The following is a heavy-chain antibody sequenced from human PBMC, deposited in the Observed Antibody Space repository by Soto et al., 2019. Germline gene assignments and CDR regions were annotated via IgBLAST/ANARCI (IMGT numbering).Heavy chain of an antibody. V-gene: IGHV1-69*13. Sequence: GAAVKVSFKASGCTFSSYAISWVRQAPGQVLDCIGGIIPIFGTAKYAQKFQGRVTITADEYKSTAYMELSSLRSEDTAVYYCARDPGIVGALGDXYNWFEPWGQGTLVTVSS. D-gene: IGHD1-26*01. CDR1: GCTFSSYA. CDR2: IIPIFGTA. CDR3: ARDPGIVGALGDXYNWFEP. J-gene: IGHJ5*02.